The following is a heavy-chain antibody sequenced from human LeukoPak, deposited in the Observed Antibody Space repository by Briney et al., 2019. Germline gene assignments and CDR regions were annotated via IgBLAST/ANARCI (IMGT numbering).Heavy chain of an antibody. CDR2: IYTSGST. CDR1: GGSISSYY. J-gene: IGHJ5*02. V-gene: IGHV4-4*07. Sequence: SETLSLTCTVSGGSISSYYWSWIRQPAGKGLEWIGRIYTSGSTNYNPSLKSRVTMSVDTSKNQFSLKLSSVTAADTAVYYYARDRTARGYCSSTSCYSRFDPWGQGTLVTVSS. CDR3: ARDRTARGYCSSTSCYSRFDP. D-gene: IGHD2-2*02.